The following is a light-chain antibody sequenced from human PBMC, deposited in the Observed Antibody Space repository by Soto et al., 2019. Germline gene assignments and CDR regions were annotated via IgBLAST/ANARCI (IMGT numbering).Light chain of an antibody. J-gene: IGKJ1*01. CDR3: QQYNGYWT. CDR1: QSISSW. CDR2: KAS. V-gene: IGKV1-5*03. Sequence: DIQMTQSPSTLSASVGDRVTITCRASQSISSWLAWYQQKPGKAPKLMIYKASCLESGVPSRFSGSGSGTEFTLTISSLQPDDFATYYCQQYNGYWTFGQGTKVEIK.